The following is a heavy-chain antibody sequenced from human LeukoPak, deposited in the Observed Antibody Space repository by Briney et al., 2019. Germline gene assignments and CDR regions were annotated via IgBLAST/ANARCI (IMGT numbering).Heavy chain of an antibody. CDR2: IKQDGSEK. D-gene: IGHD5-12*01. CDR3: ARAGGYAFSWAY. Sequence: GGSLRLSCAASGFTFSSYWMSWVRQAPGKGLEWVANIKQDGSEKNYVDSVKGRFTISRDNAKNSLELQMNSLRDEDTAVYYCARAGGYAFSWAYWGQGTLVTVSS. CDR1: GFTFSSYW. V-gene: IGHV3-7*01. J-gene: IGHJ4*02.